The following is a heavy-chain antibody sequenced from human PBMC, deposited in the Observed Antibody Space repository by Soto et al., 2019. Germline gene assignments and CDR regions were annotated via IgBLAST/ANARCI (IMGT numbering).Heavy chain of an antibody. CDR2: IYYSGST. D-gene: IGHD6-13*01. CDR3: ARVFSDSSSFFDP. J-gene: IGHJ5*02. Sequence: SETLSLTCTVSGGSISSYYWSWIRQPPRKGLEWIGYIYYSGSTYYNPSLKSRVTISVDTSKNQFSLKLSSVTAADTAVYYCARVFSDSSSFFDPWGQGTLVTVSS. CDR1: GGSISSYY. V-gene: IGHV4-59*12.